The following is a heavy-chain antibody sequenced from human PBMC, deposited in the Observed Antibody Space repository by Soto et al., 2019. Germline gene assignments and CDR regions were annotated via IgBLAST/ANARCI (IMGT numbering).Heavy chain of an antibody. CDR3: ARRRLYCSTTGCHRSTHFDF. Sequence: GESLKISCTGSGYNFASYWISWVRQMPGKGLEWMGRIDPTDSYTNYSPSFQGHVTISADKSITTAYLQWGSLKASDTAMYYCARRRLYCSTTGCHRSTHFDFWGQGTLVTVSS. CDR1: GYNFASYW. J-gene: IGHJ4*02. CDR2: IDPTDSYT. D-gene: IGHD2-2*01. V-gene: IGHV5-10-1*01.